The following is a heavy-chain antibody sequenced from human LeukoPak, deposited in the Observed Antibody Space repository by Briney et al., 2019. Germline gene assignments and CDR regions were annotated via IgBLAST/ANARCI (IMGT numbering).Heavy chain of an antibody. CDR3: ARGRFLDSSGYLDY. Sequence: SETLSLTCTVSGGSISSSSYYWGWIRQPPGKGLEWIGSIYYSGSTYYNPSLKSRVTISVDTSKNQFSLKLSSVTAADTAVYYCARGRFLDSSGYLDYWGQGTLVTVSS. J-gene: IGHJ4*02. D-gene: IGHD3-22*01. CDR2: IYYSGST. CDR1: GGSISSSSYY. V-gene: IGHV4-39*07.